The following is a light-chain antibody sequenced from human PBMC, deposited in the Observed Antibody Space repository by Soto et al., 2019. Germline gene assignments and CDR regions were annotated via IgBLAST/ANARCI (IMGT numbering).Light chain of an antibody. CDR3: QKYGNFWT. Sequence: EIVLTQSPGTLSLSPGERATLSCRASQSVASRNLAWYQQKSGQAPRLLIYGASSRATGIPDRFSGSGSGTDFSLTIRRLEPDDFAVYYCQKYGNFWTFGQGTKVDIK. CDR1: QSVASRN. V-gene: IGKV3-20*01. J-gene: IGKJ1*01. CDR2: GAS.